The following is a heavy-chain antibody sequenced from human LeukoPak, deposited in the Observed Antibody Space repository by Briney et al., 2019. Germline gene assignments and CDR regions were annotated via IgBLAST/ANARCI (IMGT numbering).Heavy chain of an antibody. D-gene: IGHD6-6*01. CDR2: ISTDNGNT. CDR3: ARVGYSSSMRYFDL. Sequence: GASVKVSCKSSDYTFSTYGISWVRQAPGQGLAWMGWISTDNGNTDYAQRFQGRVTMTTDTSTSTAYMELRSLRSDDTAFYYWARVGYSSSMRYFDLWGRGTLVTVSS. J-gene: IGHJ2*01. V-gene: IGHV1-18*01. CDR1: DYTFSTYG.